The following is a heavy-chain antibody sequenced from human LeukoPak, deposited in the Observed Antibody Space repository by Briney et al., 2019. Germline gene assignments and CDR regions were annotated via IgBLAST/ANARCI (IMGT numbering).Heavy chain of an antibody. CDR2: INSDSIWI. Sequence: PGGSLRLSCAASGFTFDDYGMSWVRQAPGKGLEWVSSINSDSIWIYYADSVRGRFTISRDNARNSLYLQMNSLRVEDTAIYYCARDAGGRTQREGWFDPWGQGTLVTVSS. J-gene: IGHJ5*02. CDR1: GFTFDDYG. V-gene: IGHV3-21*01. CDR3: ARDAGGRTQREGWFDP. D-gene: IGHD1-1*01.